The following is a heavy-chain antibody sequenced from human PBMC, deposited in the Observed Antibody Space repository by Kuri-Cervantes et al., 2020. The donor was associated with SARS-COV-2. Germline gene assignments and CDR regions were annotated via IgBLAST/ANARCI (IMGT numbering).Heavy chain of an antibody. V-gene: IGHV1-46*01. CDR2: INPSGGST. J-gene: IGHJ6*02. Sequence: ASVKVSCKASGYTFTSYYMHWVRQAPGQGLEWMGIINPSGGSTSYAQKFQGRVTITADKSTSTAYMELSSLRSEDTAVYYCARVRGGIFGEDSYYYYYGMDVWGQGTTVTVSS. CDR3: ARVRGGIFGEDSYYYYYGMDV. D-gene: IGHD3-3*01. CDR1: GYTFTSYY.